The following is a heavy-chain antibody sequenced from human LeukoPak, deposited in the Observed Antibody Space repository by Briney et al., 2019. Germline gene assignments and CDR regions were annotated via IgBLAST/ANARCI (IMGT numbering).Heavy chain of an antibody. V-gene: IGHV4-59*01. D-gene: IGHD4-11*01. CDR1: GGSISIYY. J-gene: IGHJ6*03. CDR3: ARGSNDYSNYYYYMDV. Sequence: SETLSLTCIVSGGSISIYYWSWIRQPPGKGLEWIGYIHYSGYTKYNPSLKSRVTISVDTSKNQLSLKLSSVTAADTAVYYCARGSNDYSNYYYYMDVWGKGTTVTVSS. CDR2: IHYSGYT.